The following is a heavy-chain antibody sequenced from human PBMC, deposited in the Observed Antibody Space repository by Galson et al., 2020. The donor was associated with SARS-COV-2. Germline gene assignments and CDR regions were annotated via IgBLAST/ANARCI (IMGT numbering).Heavy chain of an antibody. Sequence: GESLKISCKGSGYSFTSYWIGWVRQMPGKGLEWMGIIYPGDSDTRYSPSFQGQVTISADKSISTAYLQWRSLKASDTAMYYCSRLDSSIWYYFGYWGQGTLVTVSS. V-gene: IGHV5-51*01. CDR1: GYSFTSYW. CDR2: IYPGDSDT. D-gene: IGHD6-13*01. J-gene: IGHJ4*02. CDR3: SRLDSSIWYYFGY.